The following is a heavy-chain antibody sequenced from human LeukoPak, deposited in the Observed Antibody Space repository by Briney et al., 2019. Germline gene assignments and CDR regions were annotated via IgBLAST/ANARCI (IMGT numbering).Heavy chain of an antibody. V-gene: IGHV4-34*01. J-gene: IGHJ3*02. D-gene: IGHD5-24*01. CDR3: ARRRDGYNSLYDAFDI. CDR2: INHSGST. CDR1: GGSFSGYY. Sequence: SETLSLTCAVYGGSFSGYYWSWIRQPPGKGLEWIGEINHSGSTNYNPSLKSRVTISVDTSKNQFSLKLSSVTAADTAVYYCARRRDGYNSLYDAFDIWGQGTMVTVSS.